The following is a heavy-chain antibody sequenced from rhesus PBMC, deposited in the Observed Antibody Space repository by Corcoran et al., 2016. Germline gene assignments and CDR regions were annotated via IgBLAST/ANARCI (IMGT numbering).Heavy chain of an antibody. CDR1: GFTFSGYE. J-gene: IGHJ6*01. D-gene: IGHD1-20*01. CDR3: ARRYSWNNFYGLDS. CDR2: IGGDSSYT. V-gene: IGHV3-115*02. Sequence: EVQLAESGGGLVQPGGSLRLSCAASGFTFSGYEMHWVRQAPGKGLESVSVIGGDSSYTHYVDSVKCRFTIFRDNAKNSLSLQMNSLRAEDTAVYYCARRYSWNNFYGLDSWGQGVVVTVSS.